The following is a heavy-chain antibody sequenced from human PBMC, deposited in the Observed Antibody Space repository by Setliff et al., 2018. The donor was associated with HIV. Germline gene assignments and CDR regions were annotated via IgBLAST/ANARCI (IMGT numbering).Heavy chain of an antibody. V-gene: IGHV3-74*01. J-gene: IGHJ3*01. D-gene: IGHD2-2*01. Sequence: PGGSLRLSCVVSGFTFSNYWMHWVRQVPGKGLIWVARINGDGSSIRYADSVKGRFTISRDNAKNTLDLQMSSLRAEDTAVYYCVREGVYCRNGSCYLVAFDFWGQGTMVTVSS. CDR3: VREGVYCRNGSCYLVAFDF. CDR2: INGDGSSI. CDR1: GFTFSNYW.